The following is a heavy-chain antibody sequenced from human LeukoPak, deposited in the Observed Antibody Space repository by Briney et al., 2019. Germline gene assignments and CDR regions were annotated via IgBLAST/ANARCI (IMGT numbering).Heavy chain of an antibody. D-gene: IGHD4-23*01. V-gene: IGHV4-30-2*01. CDR2: IYHSGST. Sequence: PSETLSLTCAVSGGSISSGGYSWSWIRQPPGKGLEWIGYIYHSGSTYYNPSLKSRVTISVDRSKNQFSLKLSSVTAADTAVYYCARKTTVVTPAGSWFDPWGQGTLVTVSS. CDR1: GGSISSGGYS. J-gene: IGHJ5*02. CDR3: ARKTTVVTPAGSWFDP.